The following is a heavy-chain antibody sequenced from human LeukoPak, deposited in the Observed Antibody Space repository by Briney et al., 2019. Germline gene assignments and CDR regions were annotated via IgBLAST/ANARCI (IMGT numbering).Heavy chain of an antibody. V-gene: IGHV3-20*04. CDR2: IRWSGGTT. CDR3: ARVVDGGNTVRYFDL. Sequence: GGSLRLSCAASGFKFDDYGMSWVRQAPGKGLEWVSTIRWSGGTTYYADSVQGRFTISRDNAKNSLFLQMNTLRAEDTAFYYCARVVDGGNTVRYFDLWGRGTLVTVSS. D-gene: IGHD4-23*01. CDR1: GFKFDDYG. J-gene: IGHJ2*01.